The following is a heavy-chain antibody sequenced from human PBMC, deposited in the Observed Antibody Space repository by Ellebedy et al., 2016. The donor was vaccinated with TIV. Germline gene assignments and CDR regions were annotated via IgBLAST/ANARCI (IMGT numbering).Heavy chain of an antibody. D-gene: IGHD6-25*01. CDR3: AGDAALREI. CDR2: IDTDNGNP. CDR1: GYSFTTYG. J-gene: IGHJ3*02. V-gene: IGHV7-4-1*02. Sequence: AASVQVSCKASGYSFTTYGIDWLRQAPGQGFEWLGRIDTDNGNPSYAQGLTGRLVLSLDTSASTAYLQISSLRADDTAVYYCAGDAALREIWGQGTVVTVSS.